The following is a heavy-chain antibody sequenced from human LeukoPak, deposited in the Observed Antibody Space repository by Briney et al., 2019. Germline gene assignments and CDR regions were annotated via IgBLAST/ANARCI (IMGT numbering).Heavy chain of an antibody. J-gene: IGHJ4*02. CDR1: GGSISSGSYY. Sequence: PSQTLSLTCTVSGGSISSGSYYWSWIRQPAGKGLEWIGRIYTSGSTNYNPSLKSRVTISADTSKNQFSLKLSSVTAADTAVYYCASRYYGGNSVDYWGQGTLVTVSS. CDR2: IYTSGST. V-gene: IGHV4-61*02. CDR3: ASRYYGGNSVDY. D-gene: IGHD4-23*01.